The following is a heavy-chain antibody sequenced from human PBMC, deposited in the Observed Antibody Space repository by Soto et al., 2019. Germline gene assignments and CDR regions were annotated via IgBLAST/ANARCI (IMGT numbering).Heavy chain of an antibody. D-gene: IGHD5-18*01. CDR2: IYSGGRT. CDR1: GFTVSSNY. V-gene: IGHV3-53*01. J-gene: IGHJ4*02. CDR3: AGGIPRGYSYGSYYFDY. Sequence: GSLRLSCAASGFTVSSNYMTWVRQAPEKGLEWVSVIYSGGRTYYADSVKGRFTISRDNSKNTLYLQMNSLRAEDTAVYYCAGGIPRGYSYGSYYFDYWGQGTLVTVSS.